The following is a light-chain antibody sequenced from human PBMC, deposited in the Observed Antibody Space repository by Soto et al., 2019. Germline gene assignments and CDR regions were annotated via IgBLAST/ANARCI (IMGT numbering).Light chain of an antibody. V-gene: IGKV3-20*01. CDR2: GTS. J-gene: IGKJ1*01. CDR1: QTISTTY. Sequence: EIVLKQSPGTLSLSPRQRATLSCRASQTISTTYLAWYQQKSGQAPRLLIYGTSSRATGIPDRFSGSGSGTDFTLTISRLEPEDFAVYYCQQFGSSLSTFGQGTKVDIK. CDR3: QQFGSSLST.